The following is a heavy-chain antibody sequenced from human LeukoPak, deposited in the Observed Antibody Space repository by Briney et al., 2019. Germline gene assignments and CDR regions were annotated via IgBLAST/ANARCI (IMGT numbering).Heavy chain of an antibody. CDR3: ARGPRSDP. CDR1: GYPFTTYE. V-gene: IGHV1-8*01. CDR2: VHPNTGNT. J-gene: IGHJ5*02. Sequence: ALVKVSCKTSGYPFTTYEINWVRQAAGQGLEWMGWVHPNTGNTAYAQRFQGRVTMTRDTSISTAYMELSSLTSNDTAVYFCARGPRSDPWGQGTLVTVSS.